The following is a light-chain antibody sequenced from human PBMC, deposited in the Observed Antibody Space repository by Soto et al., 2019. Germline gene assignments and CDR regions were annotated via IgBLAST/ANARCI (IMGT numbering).Light chain of an antibody. CDR2: GAS. CDR1: QSVSSN. J-gene: IGKJ2*01. CDR3: QQYYNWPPYT. V-gene: IGKV3-15*01. Sequence: EVVLTQSPATLSLSPGDRATLSCRARQSVSSNLAWYQQKPGQSPRLLIYGASTRATGVPPRFSGSRSGTEFTLTISAVQSEDFAVYYCQQYYNWPPYTFGQGTKLDFK.